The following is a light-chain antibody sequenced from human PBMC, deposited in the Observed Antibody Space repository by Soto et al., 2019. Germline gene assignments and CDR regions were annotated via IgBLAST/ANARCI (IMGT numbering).Light chain of an antibody. Sequence: EIVMTQSPATLSVSPGERATLSCRASQSVSSKLAWYQQKPSQAPRLLIFGASTRATGIPARFSGSGSGTEFTLTISSLQSEDFAVYYCQQYNNWPPITFGQGTRLEIK. CDR2: GAS. J-gene: IGKJ5*01. CDR1: QSVSSK. CDR3: QQYNNWPPIT. V-gene: IGKV3D-15*01.